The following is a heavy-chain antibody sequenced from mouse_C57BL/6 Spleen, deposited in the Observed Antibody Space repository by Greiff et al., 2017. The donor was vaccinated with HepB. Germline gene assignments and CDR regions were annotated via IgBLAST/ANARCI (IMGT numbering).Heavy chain of an antibody. CDR2: ISYDGSN. CDR1: GYSITSGYY. V-gene: IGHV3-6*01. CDR3: ATIYDGYFWYFDV. J-gene: IGHJ1*03. D-gene: IGHD2-3*01. Sequence: EVQLQESGPGLVKPSQSLSLTCSVTGYSITSGYYWNWIRQFPGNKLEWMGYISYDGSNNYNPYLKNRIPITRDTSKNQFFLKLNSVTTEDTATYYCATIYDGYFWYFDVWGTGTTVTVSS.